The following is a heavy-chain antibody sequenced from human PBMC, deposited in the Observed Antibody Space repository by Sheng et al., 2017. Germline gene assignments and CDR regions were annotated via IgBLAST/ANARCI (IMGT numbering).Heavy chain of an antibody. J-gene: IGHJ3*02. CDR1: GFIFSDAW. CDR3: CTNEWQRAAHI. CDR2: IKNKANDETT. D-gene: IGHD6-25*01. V-gene: IGHV3-15*01. Sequence: EVQLVESGGGLVKPGGSLRLSCAASGFIFSDAWMSWVRQVPGKGLEWIGHIKNKANDETTEYAAPVKGRFFISRDDSANTLFLQMNSLKSEDTAVYYCCTNEWQRAAHIWGQGTLVTVSS.